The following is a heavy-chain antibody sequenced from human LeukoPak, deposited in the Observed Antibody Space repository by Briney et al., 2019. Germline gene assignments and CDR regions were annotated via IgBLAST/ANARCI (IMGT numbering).Heavy chain of an antibody. CDR2: IIPIFGTA. Sequence: ASVKVSCKASGGTFSSYAISWVRQAPGQGLEWMGGIIPIFGTANYAQKFQGRVTITADESTSTAYMELSSLRSEDTAVYYCARVFRYCSSTSCYRYGMDVWGQGTTVTVSS. D-gene: IGHD2-2*01. V-gene: IGHV1-69*01. J-gene: IGHJ6*02. CDR3: ARVFRYCSSTSCYRYGMDV. CDR1: GGTFSSYA.